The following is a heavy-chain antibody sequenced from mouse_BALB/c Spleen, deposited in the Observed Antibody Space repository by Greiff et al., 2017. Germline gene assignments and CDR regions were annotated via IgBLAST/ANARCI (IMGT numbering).Heavy chain of an antibody. CDR3: ARSRYYGSSYEGSYYAMDY. CDR2: ISSGSSTI. D-gene: IGHD1-1*01. J-gene: IGHJ4*01. CDR1: GFTFSSFG. Sequence: EVKLMESGGGLVQPGGSRKLSCAASGFTFSSFGMHWVRQAPEKGLEWVAYISSGSSTIYYADTVKGRFTISRDNPKNTLFLQMTSLRSEDTAMYYCARSRYYGSSYEGSYYAMDYWGQGTSVTVSS. V-gene: IGHV5-17*02.